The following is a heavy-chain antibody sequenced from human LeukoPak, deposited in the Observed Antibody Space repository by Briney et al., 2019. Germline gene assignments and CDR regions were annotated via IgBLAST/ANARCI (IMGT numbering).Heavy chain of an antibody. D-gene: IGHD6-19*01. CDR2: IYFSGNT. CDR3: ARQVSGLSLYYFDY. CDR1: GGSITSRDHY. V-gene: IGHV4-39*01. Sequence: PSETLSLTCTVSGGSITSRDHYWGWIRQPPGKRLQWIGSIYFSGNTDYNSSLKSRVTISVDTSRNQFPLKLRSLTAADTAVYYCARQVSGLSLYYFDYWGQGTLITVSS. J-gene: IGHJ4*02.